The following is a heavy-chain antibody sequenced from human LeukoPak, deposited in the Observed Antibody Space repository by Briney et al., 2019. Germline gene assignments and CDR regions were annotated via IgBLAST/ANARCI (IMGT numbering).Heavy chain of an antibody. CDR2: INPNSGGT. J-gene: IGHJ4*02. CDR1: GYTFTAYY. CDR3: ARGGRYCSTTSCLGEGYYFDY. Sequence: ASVKVSCKASGYTFTAYYIHWVRQAPGQGLEWMGWINPNSGGTNCAQKFQGRVTMTRDTSISTAYMDLSRLRSDDTAVYYCARGGRYCSTTSCLGEGYYFDYWGQGTLVTVSS. V-gene: IGHV1-2*02. D-gene: IGHD2-2*01.